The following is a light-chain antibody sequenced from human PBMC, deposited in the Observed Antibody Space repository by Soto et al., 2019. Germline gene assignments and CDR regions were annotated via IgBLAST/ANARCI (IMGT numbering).Light chain of an antibody. CDR2: SNN. V-gene: IGLV1-44*01. J-gene: IGLJ1*01. CDR1: YSNIGSNT. CDR3: AAWDGSLIGYV. Sequence: QAVVTQPPSASGTPGQRVTISCSGSYSNIGSNTVHWYQQLPGMAPKLLIYSNNQRPSGVPDRFSGSKSGASASLAISGLQSEDEADYYCAAWDGSLIGYVFGTGTKLTVL.